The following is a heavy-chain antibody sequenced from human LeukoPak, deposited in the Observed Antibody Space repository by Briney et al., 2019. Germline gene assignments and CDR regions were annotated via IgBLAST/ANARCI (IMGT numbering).Heavy chain of an antibody. V-gene: IGHV3-7*01. Sequence: GGSLRLSCAASGFPFSTYWMSWVRQAPGKGLEWVANINQDGTEQYYVDSVKGRFTISRDYAKNSLYLQMNSLRAEDTAVYYCAREIYWSGYYTTQDDYWGQGTLVTVSS. J-gene: IGHJ4*02. D-gene: IGHD3-3*01. CDR2: INQDGTEQ. CDR3: AREIYWSGYYTTQDDY. CDR1: GFPFSTYW.